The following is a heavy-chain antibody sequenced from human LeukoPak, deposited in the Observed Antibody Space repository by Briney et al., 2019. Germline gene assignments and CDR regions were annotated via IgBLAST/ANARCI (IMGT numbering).Heavy chain of an antibody. CDR2: ISGSGGST. Sequence: QSGGSLRLSCAASGFTFSSYAMSWVRQAPGKGLEWVSAISGSGGSTYYADSVKGRFTISRDNSKNTLYLQMNSLRAEDTAVYYCARGGFCSGGSCPVDYYYYMDVWGKGTTVTVSS. V-gene: IGHV3-23*01. J-gene: IGHJ6*03. CDR3: ARGGFCSGGSCPVDYYYYMDV. CDR1: GFTFSSYA. D-gene: IGHD2-15*01.